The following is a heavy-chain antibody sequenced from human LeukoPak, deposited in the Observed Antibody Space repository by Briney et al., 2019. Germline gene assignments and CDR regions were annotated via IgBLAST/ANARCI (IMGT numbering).Heavy chain of an antibody. CDR3: ARGGSRSYCSSTSCRRPFDY. Sequence: SETLSLTCAVYGGSFSGYYWSWIRQPPGKGLEWIGEINHSGSTNYNPSLKSRVIISVDTSKNQFSLKLSSVTAADTAVYYCARGGSRSYCSSTSCRRPFDYWGQGTLVTVSS. D-gene: IGHD2-2*01. J-gene: IGHJ4*02. V-gene: IGHV4-34*01. CDR1: GGSFSGYY. CDR2: INHSGST.